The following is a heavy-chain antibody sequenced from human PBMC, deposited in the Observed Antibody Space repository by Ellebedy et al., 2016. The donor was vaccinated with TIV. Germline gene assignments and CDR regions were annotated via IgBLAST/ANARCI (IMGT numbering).Heavy chain of an antibody. CDR3: ARSSASNAYYTEPEYFHH. CDR1: GGSISSSSYY. CDR2: IYYTGNP. V-gene: IGHV4-39*07. J-gene: IGHJ1*01. D-gene: IGHD3-22*01. Sequence: MPSETLSLTCTVSGGSISSSSYYWGWIRQSPGKGLEWIGSIYYTGNPYYNPSLKSRVTISLNTSNNQFSLKLNSVTAADTAMYYCARSSASNAYYTEPEYFHHWGRGTLVTVSS.